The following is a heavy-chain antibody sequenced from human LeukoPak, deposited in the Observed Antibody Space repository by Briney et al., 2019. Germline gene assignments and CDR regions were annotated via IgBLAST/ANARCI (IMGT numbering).Heavy chain of an antibody. CDR3: AKDRGMVLAPSWFDP. D-gene: IGHD3-10*01. J-gene: IGHJ5*02. CDR2: ISGSGGST. Sequence: GGSLRLSCAASGFTFSSYAMSWVRQAPGKGLEWASAISGSGGSTYYADSVKGRFTISRDNSKNTLYLQMNSLRAEDTAVYYCAKDRGMVLAPSWFDPWGQGTLVTVSS. CDR1: GFTFSSYA. V-gene: IGHV3-23*01.